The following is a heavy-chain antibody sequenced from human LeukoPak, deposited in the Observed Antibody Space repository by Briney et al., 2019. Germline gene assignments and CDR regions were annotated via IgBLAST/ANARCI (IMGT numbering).Heavy chain of an antibody. V-gene: IGHV4-59*12. D-gene: IGHD3-22*01. CDR3: ARGFHYYDSRDRALDI. CDR2: IYYSGST. Sequence: PSETLSLTCTVSGGSISSYYWSWIRQPPGKGLEWIGYIYYSGSTNYNPSLKSRVTISVDTSKNQFSLKLSSVTAADTAVYYCARGFHYYDSRDRALDIWGQGTMVTVSS. J-gene: IGHJ3*02. CDR1: GGSISSYY.